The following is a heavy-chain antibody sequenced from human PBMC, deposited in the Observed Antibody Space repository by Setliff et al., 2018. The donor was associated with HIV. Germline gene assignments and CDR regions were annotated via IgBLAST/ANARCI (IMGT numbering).Heavy chain of an antibody. CDR2: IYSTGCT. CDR3: ARGPSGTYYREFDF. Sequence: PSETLSLTCSVSGASITRGGDFWSWIRQHPGKGLEWIGYIYSTGCTNYNPSLKSRVTISVDRFRNQFSLQLRSVTAADTAVYYCARGPSGTYYREFDFWGQGTLVTVSS. J-gene: IGHJ4*02. CDR1: GASITRGGDF. V-gene: IGHV4-61*08. D-gene: IGHD1-26*01.